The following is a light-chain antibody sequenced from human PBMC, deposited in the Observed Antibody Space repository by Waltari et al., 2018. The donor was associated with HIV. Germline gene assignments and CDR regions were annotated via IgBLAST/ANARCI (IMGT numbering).Light chain of an antibody. J-gene: IGLJ2*01. CDR1: SSNIGGNS. Sequence: QSVLTQPPSASGTPGPRVTLSCSGSSSNIGGNSVHWYQQFPGSAPKLLIYSNNQRPSGVPDRFSGSKSGTSASLAISGLQSEDEADYYCAAWDDGLVGRVFGGGTKLTVL. CDR3: AAWDDGLVGRV. V-gene: IGLV1-44*01. CDR2: SNN.